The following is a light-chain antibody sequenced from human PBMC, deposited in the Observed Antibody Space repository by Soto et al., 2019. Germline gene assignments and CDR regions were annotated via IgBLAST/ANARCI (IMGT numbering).Light chain of an antibody. V-gene: IGKV3-20*01. Sequence: EIVLTQSPGTLSLSPGERATLSCRASQSVSSSYLAWYQQKPGQAPRLLIYGASSRDTGIPDRFSGSWSGTDFTLTISRLEPEDFAVYYCQQYGSSPRTFGPGTKVDIK. CDR2: GAS. CDR3: QQYGSSPRT. CDR1: QSVSSSY. J-gene: IGKJ3*01.